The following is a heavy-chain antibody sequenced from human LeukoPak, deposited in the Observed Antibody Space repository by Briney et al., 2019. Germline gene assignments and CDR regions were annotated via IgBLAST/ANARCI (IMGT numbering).Heavy chain of an antibody. J-gene: IGHJ4*02. Sequence: PSRCLSLTCGVSGGSITSTNYWTWVRQPPGKGLEWIGEVNVQVNTNHNPSLQSRVTISIDTSKNQFPLKLSSVTAADTAVYYCARDNDFWSGCYSFDFWGRGTLVT. V-gene: IGHV4-4*02. CDR3: ARDNDFWSGCYSFDF. D-gene: IGHD3-3*01. CDR2: VNVQVNT. CDR1: GGSITSTNY.